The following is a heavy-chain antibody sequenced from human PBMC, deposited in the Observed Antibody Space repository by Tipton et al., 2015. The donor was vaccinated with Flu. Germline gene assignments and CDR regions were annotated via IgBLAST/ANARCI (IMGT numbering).Heavy chain of an antibody. CDR3: AKSMTTTQRGYFDS. D-gene: IGHD4-11*01. CDR2: ISYDGSNK. CDR1: GFTFSTYG. J-gene: IGHJ4*02. Sequence: SLRLSCAASGFTFSTYGMHWVRQAPGKGLEWVAVISYDGSNKYYTDSVKGRFTISRDISKNTLYLQMSSLRADDTALYYCAKSMTTTQRGYFDSWGQGTLVTVSS. V-gene: IGHV3-30*18.